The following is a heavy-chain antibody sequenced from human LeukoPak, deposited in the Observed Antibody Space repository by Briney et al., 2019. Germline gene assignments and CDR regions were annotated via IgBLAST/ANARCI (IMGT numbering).Heavy chain of an antibody. CDR2: IYYSGST. CDR3: ASLGGTYDF. V-gene: IGHV4-59*08. Sequence: PSETLSLTCTVSDGSISNYYWSGIRQPPGKGLEWIGYIYYSGSTNYNPSLKSRVTISLDASKNQVSLKLSSVTAADTAVYYCASLGGTYDFWGQGTRVTVSS. D-gene: IGHD1-26*01. J-gene: IGHJ4*02. CDR1: DGSISNYY.